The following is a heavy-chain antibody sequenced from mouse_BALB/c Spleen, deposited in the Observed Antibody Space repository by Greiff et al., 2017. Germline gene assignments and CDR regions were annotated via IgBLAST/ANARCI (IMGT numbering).Heavy chain of an antibody. Sequence: VKLQESGAELVKPGASVKLSCKTSGYTFTSYWIQWVKQRPGQGLGWIGEIFPGTGTTYYNEKFKGKATLTIDTSSSTAYMQLSSLTSEDSAVYFCARSGGKRDYFDYWGQGTTLTVSS. CDR2: IFPGTGTT. CDR1: GYTFTSYW. V-gene: IGHV1S132*01. CDR3: ARSGGKRDYFDY. J-gene: IGHJ2*01. D-gene: IGHD2-1*01.